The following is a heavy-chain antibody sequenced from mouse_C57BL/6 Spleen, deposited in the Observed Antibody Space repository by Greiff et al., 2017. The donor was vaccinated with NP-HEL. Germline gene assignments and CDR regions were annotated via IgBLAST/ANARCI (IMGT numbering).Heavy chain of an antibody. Sequence: VQLQQPGAELGKPGASGKMSCKASGYTFASFWITWVKQRPGQGLGWIGAIYPGSGSSNYNEKCKSKATLTVDTSSSTAYMQLSSLTSEDTAVYYCARRALRSYFDDWGQGTTLTVSS. D-gene: IGHD1-1*01. J-gene: IGHJ2*01. CDR1: GYTFASFW. V-gene: IGHV1-55*01. CDR2: IYPGSGSS. CDR3: ARRALRSYFDD.